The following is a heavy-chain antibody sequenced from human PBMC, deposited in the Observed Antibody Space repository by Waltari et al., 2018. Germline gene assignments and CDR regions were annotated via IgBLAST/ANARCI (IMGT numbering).Heavy chain of an antibody. J-gene: IGHJ4*02. CDR3: ARWPSTQYEF. CDR2: IYYSGDV. Sequence: QVQLQQWGASLLKPSETLSLPCAVHGGSRSGFDWTWIRQPPGKGLEWLGEIYYSGDVNYNPSLKSRLTISVDTSKNQFSLKLTSVTAADTAVYYCARWPSTQYEFWGQGTLVTVSS. CDR1: GGSRSGFD. D-gene: IGHD2-2*01. V-gene: IGHV4-34*01.